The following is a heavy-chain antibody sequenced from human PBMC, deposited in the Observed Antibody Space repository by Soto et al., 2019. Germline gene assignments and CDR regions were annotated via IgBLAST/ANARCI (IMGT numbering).Heavy chain of an antibody. CDR1: GGSFSGYY. V-gene: IGHV4-34*01. D-gene: IGHD6-6*01. CDR2: INHSGST. J-gene: IGHJ4*02. CDR3: AGGQWYGSSSPYFDS. Sequence: QVQLQQWGAGLLKPSETLSLTCAVSGGSFSGYYWSWIRQPPGKGLEWIGEINHSGSTNYKPSLKSRVTISVDTSKYQFPVKLSSVTAADTAVYYCAGGQWYGSSSPYFDSWGQGTLVTVSS.